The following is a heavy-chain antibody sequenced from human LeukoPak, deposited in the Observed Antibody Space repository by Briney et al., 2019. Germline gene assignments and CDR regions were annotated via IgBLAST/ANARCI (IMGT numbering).Heavy chain of an antibody. D-gene: IGHD2-2*01. CDR3: AKGGPSRYWSSTSCYEGAYFDY. CDR2: ISGSGGST. CDR1: GFTFSSYA. J-gene: IGHJ4*02. Sequence: GGSLRLSCAASGFTFSSYAMSWVRQAPGKGLEWVSAISGSGGSTFYADSLKGRFTISRDNSKNTLYLQMNSLRAEDTAVYYCAKGGPSRYWSSTSCYEGAYFDYWGQGTLVTVSS. V-gene: IGHV3-23*01.